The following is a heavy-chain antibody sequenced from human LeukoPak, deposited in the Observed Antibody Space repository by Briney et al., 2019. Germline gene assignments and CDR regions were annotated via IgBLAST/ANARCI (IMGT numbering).Heavy chain of an antibody. V-gene: IGHV4-30-4*01. CDR1: GGSISSGDYY. Sequence: SETLSLTCTVSGGSISSGDYYWSWIRQPPGKGLEWIGDIYYSGSTYYNPSLKSRVTISVDTSKNQFSLKLSSVTAADTAVYYCARETIVVVPAASPYYYYYYGMDVWGQGTTVTVSS. CDR2: IYYSGST. D-gene: IGHD2-2*01. J-gene: IGHJ6*02. CDR3: ARETIVVVPAASPYYYYYYGMDV.